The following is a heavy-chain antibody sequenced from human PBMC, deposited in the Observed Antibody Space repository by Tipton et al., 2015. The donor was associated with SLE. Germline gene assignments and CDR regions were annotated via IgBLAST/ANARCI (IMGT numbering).Heavy chain of an antibody. CDR3: ATAYCSGGNCFWEYFEN. CDR2: IYYSGST. CDR1: GGSISSSYYY. J-gene: IGHJ1*01. D-gene: IGHD2-15*01. V-gene: IGHV4-39*07. Sequence: TLSLTCTVSGGSISSSYYYWGWIRQPPGKGLEWIGSIYYSGSTYYNPSLKSRVTISVDTSKNQFSLKLTSVTAADTAMYYCATAYCSGGNCFWEYFENWGQGTLVTVSS.